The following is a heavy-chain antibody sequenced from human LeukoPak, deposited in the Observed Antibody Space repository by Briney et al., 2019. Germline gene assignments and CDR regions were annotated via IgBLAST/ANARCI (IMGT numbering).Heavy chain of an antibody. Sequence: ASVKVSCKASGYTFTSYYMHWVRQAPGQGLEWMGIINPSGGSTSYAQKFQGRVTMTRDMSTSTVYMELSSLRSEDTAVYYCARAVSSSSYYYYYMDVWGKGTTVTVSS. V-gene: IGHV1-46*01. CDR3: ARAVSSSSYYYYYMDV. J-gene: IGHJ6*03. D-gene: IGHD6-6*01. CDR1: GYTFTSYY. CDR2: INPSGGST.